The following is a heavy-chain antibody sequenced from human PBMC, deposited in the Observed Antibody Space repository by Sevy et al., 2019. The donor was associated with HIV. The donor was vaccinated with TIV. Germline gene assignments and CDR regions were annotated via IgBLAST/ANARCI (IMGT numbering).Heavy chain of an antibody. CDR3: ARDFGITGTTLRGQKPPLNNWFDP. D-gene: IGHD1-7*01. V-gene: IGHV3-21*01. CDR1: GFTFSSYS. Sequence: GGSLRLSCAASGFTFSSYSMNWVRQAPGKGLEWVSYISSSSSYIYYADSVKGRFTISRDNAKNSLYLQMNSLRAEDTAVYYCARDFGITGTTLRGQKPPLNNWFDPWGQGTLVTVSS. CDR2: ISSSSSYI. J-gene: IGHJ5*02.